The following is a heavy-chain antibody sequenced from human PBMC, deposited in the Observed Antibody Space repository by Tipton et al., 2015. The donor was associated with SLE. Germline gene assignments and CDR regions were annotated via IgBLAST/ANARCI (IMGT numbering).Heavy chain of an antibody. V-gene: IGHV4-30-4*01. CDR2: IYTSGST. CDR3: ARGRGPFDY. Sequence: TLSLTCTVSRGSISSGDYYWSWIRQPPGKGLEWIGYIYTSGSTNYNPSLKSRVTISVDTSKNQFSLKLSSVTAADTAVYYCARGRGPFDYWGQGTLVTVSS. CDR1: RGSISSGDYY. J-gene: IGHJ4*02. D-gene: IGHD3-10*01.